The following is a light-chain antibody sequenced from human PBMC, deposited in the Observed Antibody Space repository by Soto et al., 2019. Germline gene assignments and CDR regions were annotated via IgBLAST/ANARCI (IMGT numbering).Light chain of an antibody. V-gene: IGLV2-14*01. CDR3: SSYTTSITRV. CDR2: EVT. CDR1: SSDLGSYNY. J-gene: IGLJ1*01. Sequence: QSVLTQPASVSGSPGQSIAISCSGSSSDLGSYNYVSWYQQHPGKVPKLIIFEVTNRPSGVSNRFSGSKSGNTASLTISGLQAEDEADYYCSSYTTSITRVFGTGTKVTV.